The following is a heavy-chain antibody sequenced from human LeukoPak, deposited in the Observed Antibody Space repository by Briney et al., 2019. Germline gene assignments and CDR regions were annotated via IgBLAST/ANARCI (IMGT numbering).Heavy chain of an antibody. CDR1: GGSFSGYY. J-gene: IGHJ4*02. CDR2: INHSGST. CDR3: ARGSPPYSSSWVDY. V-gene: IGHV4-34*01. D-gene: IGHD6-13*01. Sequence: SETLSLTCAVYGGSFSGYYWSWIRQPPGKGLEWIGEINHSGSTNYNPSLKSRVTISVDTSKNQFFLKLSSVTAADTAVYYCARGSPPYSSSWVDYWGQGTLVTVSS.